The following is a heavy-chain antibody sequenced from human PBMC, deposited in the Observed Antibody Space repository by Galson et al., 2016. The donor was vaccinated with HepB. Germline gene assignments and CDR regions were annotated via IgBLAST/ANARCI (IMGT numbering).Heavy chain of an antibody. Sequence: SLRLSCAVSGFTFSGYNMNWVRQAPGKGLEWISYISATSGTLYYADSVRGRFTISRDNAKNSLYLQMNSLRAEDTAVYYCARDHSDSSGYYLVDQYYYFGMDVWGQGTTVTVSS. D-gene: IGHD3-22*01. CDR2: ISATSGTL. CDR3: ARDHSDSSGYYLVDQYYYFGMDV. CDR1: GFTFSGYN. J-gene: IGHJ6*02. V-gene: IGHV3-48*04.